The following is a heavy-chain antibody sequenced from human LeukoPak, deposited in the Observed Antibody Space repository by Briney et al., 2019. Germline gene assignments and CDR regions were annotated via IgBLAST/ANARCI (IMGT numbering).Heavy chain of an antibody. CDR1: GGSFSGYY. V-gene: IGHV4-34*01. Sequence: SETLSLTCAVYGGSFSGYYCSCIHQPPGKGLVCIGEINHSGSTNYNPSLKSRVTISVDTSKNQFSLKLSSVTAADTAVYYCARELPYCSGGSCYSFDYWGQGTLVTVSS. CDR3: ARELPYCSGGSCYSFDY. J-gene: IGHJ4*02. CDR2: INHSGST. D-gene: IGHD2-15*01.